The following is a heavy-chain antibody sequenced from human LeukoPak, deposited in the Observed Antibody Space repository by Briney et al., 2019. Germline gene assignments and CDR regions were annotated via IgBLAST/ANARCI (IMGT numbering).Heavy chain of an antibody. CDR3: AADWWMVRGVIIP. CDR2: IVVCSGDT. D-gene: IGHD3-10*01. V-gene: IGHV1-58*02. CDR1: GFTFTSSA. Sequence: SVKVSCKASGFTFTSSAMQWVRQARGQRLEWIGWIVVCSGDTNYAQKFQERVTITRDMPTSTVYMELSSLRSEDTAVYYCAADWWMVRGVIIPWGQGTLVTVSS. J-gene: IGHJ4*02.